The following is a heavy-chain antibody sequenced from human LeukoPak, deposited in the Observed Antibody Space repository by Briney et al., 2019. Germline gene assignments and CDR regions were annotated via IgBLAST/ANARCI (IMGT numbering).Heavy chain of an antibody. Sequence: GGSLRLSCAASGFTCSSYATSWVRQAPGKRLEWVSAISGSGGSTYYADSVKGRFTISRDNSKNTLYLQMNSLRAEDTAVYYCAKDQGSHYYGSGSYPNFWGQGTLVTVSS. J-gene: IGHJ4*02. D-gene: IGHD3-10*01. CDR1: GFTCSSYA. CDR2: ISGSGGST. V-gene: IGHV3-23*01. CDR3: AKDQGSHYYGSGSYPNF.